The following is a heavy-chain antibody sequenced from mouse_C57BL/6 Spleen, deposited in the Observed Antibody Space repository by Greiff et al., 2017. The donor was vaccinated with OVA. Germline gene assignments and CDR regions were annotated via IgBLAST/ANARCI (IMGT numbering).Heavy chain of an antibody. CDR3: ARSRLDY. Sequence: QVQLQQPGAELVKPGASVKLSCKASGYTFTSYWMQWVKQRPGQGLEWIGEIDPSDSYTNYNQKFKGKATLTVDTSSSTAYMQLSSLTSEDSAVYFCARSRLDYWGQVTTLTVSS. CDR2: IDPSDSYT. V-gene: IGHV1-50*01. CDR1: GYTFTSYW. J-gene: IGHJ2*01.